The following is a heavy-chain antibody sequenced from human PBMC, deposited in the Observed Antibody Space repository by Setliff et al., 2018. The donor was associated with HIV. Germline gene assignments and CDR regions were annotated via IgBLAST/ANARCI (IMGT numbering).Heavy chain of an antibody. V-gene: IGHV1-69*02. CDR1: GGAFISHT. Sequence: SVKVSCKASGGAFISHTFTWVRQAPGQGLEWMGRIIPILGIPNYAQNFQGRLTISADKSTRTAYLELSSLRSDDSAAADTAVYYCARGLDSAKIHYWGQGTLVTVSS. D-gene: IGHD3-10*01. CDR3: AVYYCARGLDSAKIHY. J-gene: IGHJ4*02. CDR2: IIPILGIP.